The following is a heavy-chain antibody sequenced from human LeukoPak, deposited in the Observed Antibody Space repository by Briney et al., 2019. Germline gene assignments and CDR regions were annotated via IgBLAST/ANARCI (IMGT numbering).Heavy chain of an antibody. V-gene: IGHV1-2*06. Sequence: ASVKVSCKAAGYTFTGYYMFWVRQAPGQGLEWMGRINPNSGGTNYAQKFQGRVTMTRDTSISTAYMELSRLRSDDTAVYYCARDRGSGYDFPYWGQGTLVTVSS. CDR1: GYTFTGYY. CDR3: ARDRGSGYDFPY. J-gene: IGHJ4*02. D-gene: IGHD5-12*01. CDR2: INPNSGGT.